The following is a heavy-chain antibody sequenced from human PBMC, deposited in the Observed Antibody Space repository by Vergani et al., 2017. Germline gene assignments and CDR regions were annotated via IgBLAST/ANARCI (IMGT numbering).Heavy chain of an antibody. CDR1: GDSVTRFY. CDR3: ARARIVCASNSSNTSCYEATFDY. Sequence: QVQLQESGPRLAKPPETLSLTCTVSGDSVTRFYWSWIRQAPGKGLEWIGYIFSNGNIKYNSSLKSRVTISVDTSKNRFSPSLTSLTAADTAMSYCARARIVCASNSSNTSCYEATFDYWGQGILVSVSS. J-gene: IGHJ4*02. V-gene: IGHV4-4*08. CDR2: IFSNGNI. D-gene: IGHD2-2*01.